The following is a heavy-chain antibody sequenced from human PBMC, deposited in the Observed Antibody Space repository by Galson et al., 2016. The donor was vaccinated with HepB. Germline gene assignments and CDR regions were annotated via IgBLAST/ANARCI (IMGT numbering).Heavy chain of an antibody. V-gene: IGHV4-39*07. CDR1: GGSITTSYYN. Sequence: SETLSLTCTVSGGSITTSYYNWGWVRQPPGKKMEWIGSINSGGNTFYIPSLKSRLAISLDTSKSQFSLRLNSVTAADTAVYYCVSDIGNFEIDYWGQGTLVTVSS. J-gene: IGHJ4*02. CDR2: INSGGNT. CDR3: VSDIGNFEIDY. D-gene: IGHD1-7*01.